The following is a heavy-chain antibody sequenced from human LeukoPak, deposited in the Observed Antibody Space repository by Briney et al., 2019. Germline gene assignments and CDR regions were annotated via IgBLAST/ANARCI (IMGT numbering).Heavy chain of an antibody. CDR1: GSTFSSYG. Sequence: GGSLRLSCAASGSTFSSYGMHWVRQAPGKGLEWVAVISYDGSNKYYADSVKGRFTISRDNSKNTLYLQMKSLRAEDTAVYYCAIKYYYDSSGYEPFWFDPWGQGTLVTVSS. V-gene: IGHV3-30*03. D-gene: IGHD3-22*01. J-gene: IGHJ5*02. CDR3: AIKYYYDSSGYEPFWFDP. CDR2: ISYDGSNK.